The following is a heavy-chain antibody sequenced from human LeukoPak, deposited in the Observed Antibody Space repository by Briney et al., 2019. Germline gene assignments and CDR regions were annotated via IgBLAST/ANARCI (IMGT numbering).Heavy chain of an antibody. CDR2: ISYDGSNK. Sequence: PGGSLRLSCAASGFTFSSYAMHWVRQAPGKGLEWVAVISYDGSNKYYADSVKGRFTISRDNAKNSLYLQMNSLRAEDTAVYYCARDTYYGSGSYYIFDYWGQGTLVTVSS. V-gene: IGHV3-30*04. D-gene: IGHD3-10*01. CDR3: ARDTYYGSGSYYIFDY. J-gene: IGHJ4*02. CDR1: GFTFSSYA.